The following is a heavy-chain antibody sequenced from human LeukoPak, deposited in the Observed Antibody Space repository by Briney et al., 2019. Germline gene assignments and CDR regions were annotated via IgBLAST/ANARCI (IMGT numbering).Heavy chain of an antibody. D-gene: IGHD2-2*01. CDR2: ISAYNGNT. CDR1: GYTFTSYG. Sequence: GASVTVSCKASGYTFTSYGISWVRQAPGQGLEWMGWISAYNGNTNYAQKLQGRVTMTTDTSTSTAYMELRSLRSDDTAVYYCARRSQYQPQELLRTVYYYYYGMDVWGQGTTVTVSS. V-gene: IGHV1-18*01. CDR3: ARRSQYQPQELLRTVYYYYYGMDV. J-gene: IGHJ6*02.